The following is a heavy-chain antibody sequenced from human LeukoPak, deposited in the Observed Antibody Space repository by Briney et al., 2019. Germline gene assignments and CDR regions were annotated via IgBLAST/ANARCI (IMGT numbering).Heavy chain of an antibody. CDR2: ISYDGSNK. J-gene: IGHJ5*02. CDR1: GLTFSSYA. CDR3: ARATDSGGNWFDP. Sequence: GGSLRLSCAASGLTFSSYAMHWVRQAPGKGLEWVAVISYDGSNKYYADSVKGRFTISRDNSKNTLYLQMNSLRAEDTAVYYCARATDSGGNWFDPWGQGTLVTVSS. D-gene: IGHD3-16*01. V-gene: IGHV3-30*04.